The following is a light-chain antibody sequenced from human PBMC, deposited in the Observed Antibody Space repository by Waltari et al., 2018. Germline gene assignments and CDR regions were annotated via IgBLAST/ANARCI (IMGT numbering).Light chain of an antibody. Sequence: VLTPSPATLSVSPGETATLFCRASQSTDSNLAWYQQKPGQAPRLLIYDASTRATGVPARCRGSGSGTEVTLTISSLQPEDFAVYYCQQHNNWPYTFGRGTQLEI. V-gene: IGKV3-15*01. CDR2: DAS. CDR1: QSTDSN. J-gene: IGKJ2*01. CDR3: QQHNNWPYT.